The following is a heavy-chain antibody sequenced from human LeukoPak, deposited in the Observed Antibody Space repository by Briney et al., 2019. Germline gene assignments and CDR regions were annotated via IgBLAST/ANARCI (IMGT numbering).Heavy chain of an antibody. V-gene: IGHV3-64*01. CDR2: ISSNGGSP. D-gene: IGHD3-10*01. CDR1: GFTFSSYA. CDR3: ARDFNPRLTDERLWFGEKTPIDGMDV. Sequence: PGRSLRLSCAASGFTFSSYAMPWVRQAPGKGLEYVSAISSNGGSPYYANSVKGRFTISRDNSKNTLYLQMGSLRAEDMAVYYCARDFNPRLTDERLWFGEKTPIDGMDVWGQGTTVTVSS. J-gene: IGHJ6*02.